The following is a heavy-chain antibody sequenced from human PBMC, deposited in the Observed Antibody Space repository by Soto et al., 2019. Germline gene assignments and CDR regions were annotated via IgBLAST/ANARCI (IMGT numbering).Heavy chain of an antibody. Sequence: PGGSLRLSCVASGFTFIDYDMHWVRQAPEKGLEWVAAIGPAGDPYYPGAVKGRFTISRENGKNSLSLQMDSLSAGDTAVYYCARARGYYYYGMDVWGQGTTVTVS. J-gene: IGHJ6*02. V-gene: IGHV3-13*05. CDR2: IGPAGDP. CDR1: GFTFIDYD. CDR3: ARARGYYYYGMDV. D-gene: IGHD3-10*01.